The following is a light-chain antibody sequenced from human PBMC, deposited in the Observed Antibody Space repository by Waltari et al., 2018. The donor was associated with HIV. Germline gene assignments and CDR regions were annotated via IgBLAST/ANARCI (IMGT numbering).Light chain of an antibody. CDR1: QSLLHSDGKTY. J-gene: IGKJ1*01. V-gene: IGKV2D-29*01. CDR2: EVS. CDR3: MQTVQLSWT. Sequence: EIVMTQTPLSLSVPPGQPASISCKSSQSLLHSDGKTYLYWYLQRPGQPPQPLMYEVSTRFAGVPDRFSGSGSGTDFTLRISRVEAEDVGVYYCMQTVQLSWTFGQGTKVQIK.